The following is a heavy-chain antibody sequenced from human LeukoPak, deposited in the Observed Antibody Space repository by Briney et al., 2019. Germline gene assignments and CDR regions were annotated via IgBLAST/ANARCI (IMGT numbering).Heavy chain of an antibody. D-gene: IGHD4-17*01. V-gene: IGHV4-59*01. Sequence: GSLRPSCAASGFTFSTYWMSWIRQPPGKGLEWIGYIYYSGSTNYNPSLKSRVTISVDTSKNQFSLKLSSVTAADTAVYYCARVYGDNQYYFDYWGQGTLVTVSS. CDR1: GFTFSTYW. J-gene: IGHJ4*02. CDR2: IYYSGST. CDR3: ARVYGDNQYYFDY.